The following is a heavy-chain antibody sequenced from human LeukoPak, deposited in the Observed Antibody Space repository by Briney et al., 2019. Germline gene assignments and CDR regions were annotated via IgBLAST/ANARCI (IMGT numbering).Heavy chain of an antibody. J-gene: IGHJ4*02. V-gene: IGHV4-39*01. Sequence: PSETLSLTCTVSGGSISSSSDYWGWIRQAPGKGLEWIGSIYYHENTYYNSSLKSRVTISVDTSKNQFSLKLNSVTAADTAVYYCARRRAAAGTGGYFDYWGQGTLVTVSS. CDR3: ARRRAAAGTGGYFDY. CDR2: IYYHENT. D-gene: IGHD6-13*01. CDR1: GGSISSSSDY.